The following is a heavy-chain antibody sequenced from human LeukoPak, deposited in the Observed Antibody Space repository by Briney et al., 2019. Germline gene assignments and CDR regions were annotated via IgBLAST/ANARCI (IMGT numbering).Heavy chain of an antibody. CDR3: ARVVVVPAARGSFDY. CDR2: IYYSGST. D-gene: IGHD2-2*01. CDR1: GGSVSSGSYY. J-gene: IGHJ4*02. V-gene: IGHV4-61*01. Sequence: SETLSLTCTVSGGSVSSGSYYWSWIRQPPGKGLEWIGYIYYSGSTNYNPSLKSRVTISVDTSKNQFSLKLSSVTAADTAVYYCARVVVVPAARGSFDYWGQGTLVTVSS.